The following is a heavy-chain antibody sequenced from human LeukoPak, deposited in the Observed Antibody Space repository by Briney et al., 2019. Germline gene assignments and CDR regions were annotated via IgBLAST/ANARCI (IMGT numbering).Heavy chain of an antibody. Sequence: ASVKVSCKASGYTFTSYGISWVRQAPGQGLEWMGRISAYNGNTNYAQKLQGRVTMTTDTSTSTAYMELRSLRSDDTAVYYCATSSGWLRYYYYGMDVWGQGTTVTVSS. CDR1: GYTFTSYG. V-gene: IGHV1-18*01. CDR2: ISAYNGNT. CDR3: ATSSGWLRYYYYGMDV. J-gene: IGHJ6*02. D-gene: IGHD6-19*01.